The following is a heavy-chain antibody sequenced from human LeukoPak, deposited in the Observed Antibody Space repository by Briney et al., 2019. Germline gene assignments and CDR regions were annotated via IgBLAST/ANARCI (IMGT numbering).Heavy chain of an antibody. CDR2: INPNSGGT. J-gene: IGHJ4*02. Sequence: ASVKVSCKASGYTFTGYYMHWVRQAPGQGLEWMGRINPNSGGTNYAQKFQGRVTMTRDTSTSTVYMELSSLRSEDTAVYYCAREIGYCSGGSCYPQYYFDYWGQGTLVTVSS. CDR3: AREIGYCSGGSCYPQYYFDY. V-gene: IGHV1-2*06. D-gene: IGHD2-15*01. CDR1: GYTFTGYY.